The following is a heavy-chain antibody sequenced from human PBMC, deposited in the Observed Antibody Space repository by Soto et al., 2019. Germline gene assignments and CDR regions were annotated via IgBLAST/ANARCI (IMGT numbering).Heavy chain of an antibody. J-gene: IGHJ6*02. V-gene: IGHV5-51*01. Sequence: PGESLKISCKGSGYSFTSYWIGWVRQMPGKGLEWMGIIYPGDSDTRYSPSFQGQVTISADKSISTAYLQWSSLKASDTAMYYCARFQRTVTIPPTEYYYYCGMDVWGQGTTVTVSS. CDR3: ARFQRTVTIPPTEYYYYCGMDV. CDR2: IYPGDSDT. D-gene: IGHD4-17*01. CDR1: GYSFTSYW.